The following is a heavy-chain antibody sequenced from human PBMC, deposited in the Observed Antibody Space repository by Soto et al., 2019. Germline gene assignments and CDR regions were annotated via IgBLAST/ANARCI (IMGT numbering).Heavy chain of an antibody. CDR1: GGSISSYY. D-gene: IGHD2-2*01. V-gene: IGHV4-59*08. CDR3: ARLVVPAARDYYYYYMDV. CDR2: IYYSGST. Sequence: SETLSLTCAVSGGSISSYYWSWIRQPPGKGLEWIGYIYYSGSTNYNPSLKSRVTISVDTSKNQFSLKLSSVTAADTAVYYCARLVVPAARDYYYYYMDVWGKGTTVTVSS. J-gene: IGHJ6*03.